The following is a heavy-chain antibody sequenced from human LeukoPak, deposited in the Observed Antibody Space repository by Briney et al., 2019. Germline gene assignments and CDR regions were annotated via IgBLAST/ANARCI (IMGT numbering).Heavy chain of an antibody. Sequence: GGPLRLSCAASGFTFSSYGMHWVRQAPGKGLEWVAVISYDGSNKYYADSVKGRFTISRDNSKNTLYLQMNSLRAEDTAVYYCAKLAPNFDYWGQGTLVTVSS. CDR3: AKLAPNFDY. J-gene: IGHJ4*02. V-gene: IGHV3-30*18. CDR1: GFTFSSYG. CDR2: ISYDGSNK.